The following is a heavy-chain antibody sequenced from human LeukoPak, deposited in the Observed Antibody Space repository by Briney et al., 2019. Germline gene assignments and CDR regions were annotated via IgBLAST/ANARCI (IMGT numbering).Heavy chain of an antibody. J-gene: IGHJ6*02. CDR2: IYHSGGT. V-gene: IGHV4-30-2*01. D-gene: IGHD3-10*01. CDR3: ARGRTNHGSGRQRHYYGMDV. CDR1: GGSISSGGYS. Sequence: SETLSLTCAVSGGSISSGGYSWSWIRQPPGKGLEWIGYIYHSGGTYYNPSLKSRVTISVDRSKNQFSLKLSSVTAADTAVYYCARGRTNHGSGRQRHYYGMDVWGQGTTVTVSS.